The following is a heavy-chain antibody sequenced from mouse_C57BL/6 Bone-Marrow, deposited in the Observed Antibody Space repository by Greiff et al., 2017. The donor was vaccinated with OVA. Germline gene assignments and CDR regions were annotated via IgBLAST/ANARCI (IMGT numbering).Heavy chain of an antibody. CDR3: ARSAMRYFDV. Sequence: QVQLQQPGAELVKPGASVKLSCKASGYTFTSYWMHWVKQRPGQGLEWIGMIYPNSGSTNYNEKFKSKATLTVDKSSSTAYMQLSSLTSEDSAVYYCARSAMRYFDVWGTGTTVTVSS. CDR1: GYTFTSYW. D-gene: IGHD1-2*01. J-gene: IGHJ1*03. V-gene: IGHV1-64*01. CDR2: IYPNSGST.